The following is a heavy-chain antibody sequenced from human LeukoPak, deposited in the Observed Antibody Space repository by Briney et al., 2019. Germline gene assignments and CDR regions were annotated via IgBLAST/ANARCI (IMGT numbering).Heavy chain of an antibody. J-gene: IGHJ5*02. V-gene: IGHV4-59*01. CDR2: IYYSGGT. CDR1: GGSIISRYY. CDR3: AREEPLSSTTWPWFDP. Sequence: PSETLSLTCTVSGGSIISRYYWSWVRQPPGKGLEWIGNIYYSGGTKYNPSLKSRVVISIDTSKNQFSLKLTSVTAADTAVYYCAREEPLSSTTWPWFDPWGQGTLVTVSS. D-gene: IGHD2-2*01.